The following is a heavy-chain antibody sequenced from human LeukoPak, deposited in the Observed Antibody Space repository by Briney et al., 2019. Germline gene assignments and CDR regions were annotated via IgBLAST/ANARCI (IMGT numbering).Heavy chain of an antibody. CDR1: EFSVGSNY. D-gene: IGHD2-21*01. V-gene: IGHV3-23*01. CDR3: AKAPVTSCRGAYCYPFDS. Sequence: PGGSLRLSCAASEFSVGSNYMTWVRQAPGKGLEWVSAISGSGGSTYYADSVKGRFTISRDNSKNTLYLQMNSLRAEDTAVYFCAKAPVTSCRGAYCYPFDSWGQGTLVTVSS. J-gene: IGHJ4*02. CDR2: ISGSGGST.